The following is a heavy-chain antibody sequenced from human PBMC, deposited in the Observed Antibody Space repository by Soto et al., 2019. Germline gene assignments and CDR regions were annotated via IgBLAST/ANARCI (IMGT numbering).Heavy chain of an antibody. CDR1: GGSISSSSYY. CDR3: ARQFGYGDYTNWFDP. Sequence: SETLSLTCTVSGGSISSSSYYWGWIRKPPGKGLEWIGSIYYSGSTYDNPSLKSRVTISVDTSKNQFSLKLSSVTAADTAVYYCARQFGYGDYTNWFDPWGQGTLVTVSS. V-gene: IGHV4-39*01. D-gene: IGHD4-17*01. CDR2: IYYSGST. J-gene: IGHJ5*02.